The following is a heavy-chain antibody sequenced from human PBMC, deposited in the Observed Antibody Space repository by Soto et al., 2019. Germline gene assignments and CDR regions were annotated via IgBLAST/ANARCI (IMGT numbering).Heavy chain of an antibody. V-gene: IGHV1-8*01. D-gene: IGHD6-13*01. CDR2: MNPNSGNT. CDR1: GYTVTSYD. CDR3: ARRRAAAANHLDY. Sequence: ASVKVSCKASGYTVTSYDINWVRQATGQGLEWMGWMNPNSGNTGYAQKFQGRVTMTRKTSISTGYMELSSLRSEDTAVYYCARRRAAAANHLDYWGQGTLVTVSS. J-gene: IGHJ4*02.